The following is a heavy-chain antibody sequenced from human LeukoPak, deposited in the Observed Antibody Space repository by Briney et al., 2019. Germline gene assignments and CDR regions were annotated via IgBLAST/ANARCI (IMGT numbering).Heavy chain of an antibody. Sequence: SETLSLTCAVSGGSISSSNWWSWVRQPPGKGLEWIGEIYHSGSTNYNPSLKSRVTISVDKSKNQISLKLSSVTAADTAVYYCARREVWFGEIDAFDIWGQGTMVTVSS. V-gene: IGHV4-4*02. CDR3: ARREVWFGEIDAFDI. J-gene: IGHJ3*02. D-gene: IGHD3-10*01. CDR2: IYHSGST. CDR1: GGSISSSNW.